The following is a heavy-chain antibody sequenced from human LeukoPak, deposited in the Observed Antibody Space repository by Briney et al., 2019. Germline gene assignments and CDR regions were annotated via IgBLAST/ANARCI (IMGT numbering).Heavy chain of an antibody. J-gene: IGHJ4*02. D-gene: IGHD3-10*01. V-gene: IGHV4-59*01. CDR1: GGSISSYY. Sequence: SETLSLTCTVSGGSISSYYWSWIRQPPGKGLEWIGYIYYSGSTNYNPSLQSRVTISVGTSKNQFSLKLSSVTAADTAVYYCASQSYGHFDYWGQGTLVTVSS. CDR3: ASQSYGHFDY. CDR2: IYYSGST.